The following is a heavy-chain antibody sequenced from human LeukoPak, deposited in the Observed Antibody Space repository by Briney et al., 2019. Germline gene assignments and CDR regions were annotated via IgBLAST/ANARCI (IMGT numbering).Heavy chain of an antibody. V-gene: IGHV3-23*01. J-gene: IGHJ4*02. Sequence: GGSLRLSCAASGFTFSSYAMSWVRQATGKGLEWVSAIGDSGGATNYADSVKGRFTISRDNAKNSLYLQMNSLRAEDTAVYYCARDLYDSSGLDYWGQGTLVTVSS. D-gene: IGHD3-22*01. CDR3: ARDLYDSSGLDY. CDR2: IGDSGGAT. CDR1: GFTFSSYA.